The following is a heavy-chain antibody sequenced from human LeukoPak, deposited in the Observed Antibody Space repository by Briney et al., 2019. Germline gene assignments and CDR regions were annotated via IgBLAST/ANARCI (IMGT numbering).Heavy chain of an antibody. J-gene: IGHJ4*02. Sequence: GGSLRLSCAASGFTFSSYEMNWVRQAPGKGLEGVSYISSSGSTIYYADSAKGRFTISRDNAKNSLYLQMNSLRAEDTAVYYCARDGDRLVATFDYWGQGTLVTVSS. CDR2: ISSSGSTI. D-gene: IGHD3-16*01. CDR1: GFTFSSYE. CDR3: ARDGDRLVATFDY. V-gene: IGHV3-48*03.